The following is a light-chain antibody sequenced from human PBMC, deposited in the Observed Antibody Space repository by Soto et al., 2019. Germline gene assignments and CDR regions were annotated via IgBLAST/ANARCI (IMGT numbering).Light chain of an antibody. CDR1: QGISSY. V-gene: IGKV1-9*01. CDR3: QQLNSYPRT. J-gene: IGKJ2*01. CDR2: AAS. Sequence: DIQLTQSPSFLSASVGDRVTITCLSSQGISSYLAWYQQKPGKAPKLLIYAASTLQSGVPSRFSGSGSGTEFTLTISSLQREAFATYYCQQLNSYPRTFGQGTKLEIK.